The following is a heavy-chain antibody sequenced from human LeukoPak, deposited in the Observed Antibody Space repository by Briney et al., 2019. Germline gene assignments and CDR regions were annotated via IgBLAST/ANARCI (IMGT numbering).Heavy chain of an antibody. CDR3: ARVRGSGSYYMAFDY. CDR2: IYYSGST. J-gene: IGHJ4*02. V-gene: IGHV4-59*08. CDR1: GGSISSYY. Sequence: ASETLSLTCTVSGGSISSYYWSWIRQPPGKGLEWIGYIYYSGSTNYNPSLKSRVTISVDTSKNQFSLKLSSVTAADTAVYYCARVRGSGSYYMAFDYWGQGTLVTVSS. D-gene: IGHD3-10*01.